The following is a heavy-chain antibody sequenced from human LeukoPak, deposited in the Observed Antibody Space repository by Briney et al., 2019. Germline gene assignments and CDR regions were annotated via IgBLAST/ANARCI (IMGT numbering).Heavy chain of an antibody. D-gene: IGHD3-10*01. V-gene: IGHV4-34*01. J-gene: IGHJ4*02. CDR3: ARGGMVRGVIHDY. Sequence: IPLETLSLTCAVYGDSFSGYYWSWIRQPPGKGLEWIGEINHSGSTNYNPSLKSRVTISVDTSKNQFSLKLSSVTAADTAVYYCARGGMVRGVIHDYWGQGTLVTVSS. CDR2: INHSGST. CDR1: GDSFSGYY.